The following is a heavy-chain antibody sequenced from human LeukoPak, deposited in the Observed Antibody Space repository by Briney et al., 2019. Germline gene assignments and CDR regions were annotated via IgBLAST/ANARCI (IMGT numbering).Heavy chain of an antibody. J-gene: IGHJ4*02. CDR2: IYYSGST. V-gene: IGHV4-39*01. Sequence: SETLSLTCTVSGGSISSSSYYWGWIRQPLGKGLEWIGSIYYSGSTYYNPSLKSRVTISVDTSKNQFSLKLSSVTAADTAVYYCARQDEGSDYWGQGTLVTVSS. CDR1: GGSISSSSYY. CDR3: ARQDEGSDY.